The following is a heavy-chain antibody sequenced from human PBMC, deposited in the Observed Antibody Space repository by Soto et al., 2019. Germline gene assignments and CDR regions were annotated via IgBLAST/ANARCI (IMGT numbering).Heavy chain of an antibody. CDR3: AKIFSWSPVVVAATHY. CDR1: GFTFSSYA. V-gene: IGHV3-23*01. CDR2: ISGSGGST. D-gene: IGHD2-15*01. J-gene: IGHJ4*02. Sequence: GGSLRLSCAASGFTFSSYAMSWVRQAPGKGLEWVSAISGSGGSTYYADSVKGRFTISRDNSKNTLYLQMNSLRAEDTAVYYCAKIFSWSPVVVAATHYWGQGTLVTVSS.